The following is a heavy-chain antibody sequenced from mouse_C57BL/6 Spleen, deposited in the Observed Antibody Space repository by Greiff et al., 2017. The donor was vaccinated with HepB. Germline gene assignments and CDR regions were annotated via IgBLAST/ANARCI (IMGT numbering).Heavy chain of an antibody. CDR3: ARPIYDGYYVLRY. Sequence: VQLQQSGPELVKPGASVKISCKASGYSFTSYYIHWVKQRPGQGLEWIGWIYPGSGNTKYNEKFKGKATLTADTSSSTAYMQLSSLTSEDSAVYYCARPIYDGYYVLRYWGQGTTLTVSS. J-gene: IGHJ2*01. V-gene: IGHV1-66*01. CDR2: IYPGSGNT. D-gene: IGHD2-3*01. CDR1: GYSFTSYY.